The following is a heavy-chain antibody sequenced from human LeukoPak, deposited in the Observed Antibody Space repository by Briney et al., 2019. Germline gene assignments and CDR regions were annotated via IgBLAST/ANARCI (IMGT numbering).Heavy chain of an antibody. CDR3: ARDGPRVCSGGSCYSGPFDY. CDR1: GGSIRSNSYY. J-gene: IGHJ4*02. CDR2: IYYSGST. D-gene: IGHD2-15*01. V-gene: IGHV4-39*07. Sequence: SETLSLTCTVSGGSIRSNSYYWGWIRQPPGKGLEWLGSIYYSGSTYYINPSLKSRVTMSVDTSKNQFSLKLSSVTAADTAVYYCARDGPRVCSGGSCYSGPFDYWGQGTLVTVSS.